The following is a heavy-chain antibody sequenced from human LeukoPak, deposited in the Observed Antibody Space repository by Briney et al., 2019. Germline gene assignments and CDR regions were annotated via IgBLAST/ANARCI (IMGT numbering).Heavy chain of an antibody. V-gene: IGHV4-34*01. CDR3: ARGGEYSSSLDP. D-gene: IGHD6-6*01. J-gene: IGHJ5*02. CDR2: INHSGST. Sequence: PSETLSLTCAVYGGSFSGYYWSWIRQPPGKGLEWIGEINHSGSTNYNPSLKSRVTISVDTSKNQFSLKLSSVAAADTAVYYCARGGEYSSSLDPWGQGTLVTVSS. CDR1: GGSFSGYY.